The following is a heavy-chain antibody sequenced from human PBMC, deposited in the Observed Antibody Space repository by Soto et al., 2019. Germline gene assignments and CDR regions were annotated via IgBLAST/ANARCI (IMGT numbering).Heavy chain of an antibody. J-gene: IGHJ4*02. V-gene: IGHV3-30*18. Sequence: GSLLLACPASGFNFDNYGMHWVRQAAGKGLEWVAVITYDGSNKYYADSVKGRFTISRDNSKNTLSLHLNTLKPEDTAVYHCEKDRVGGTFYTPLGFWGQGTLVTVSS. CDR3: EKDRVGGTFYTPLGF. D-gene: IGHD1-7*01. CDR2: ITYDGSNK. CDR1: GFNFDNYG.